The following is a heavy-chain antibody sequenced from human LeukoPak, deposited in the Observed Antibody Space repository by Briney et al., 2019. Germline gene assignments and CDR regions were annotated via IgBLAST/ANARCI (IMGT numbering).Heavy chain of an antibody. J-gene: IGHJ4*02. CDR2: ISSNGGST. V-gene: IGHV3-64*01. Sequence: GGSLRLSCATSGFIFSTYAMHWVRQAPGKGLEYVSAISSNGGSTYYANSVKGRFTISGDNSKNTLYLQMGSLRAEDMAVYYCTRDRHAGSWYTCPDYWGQGTLVTVSS. CDR3: TRDRHAGSWYTCPDY. D-gene: IGHD6-13*01. CDR1: GFIFSTYA.